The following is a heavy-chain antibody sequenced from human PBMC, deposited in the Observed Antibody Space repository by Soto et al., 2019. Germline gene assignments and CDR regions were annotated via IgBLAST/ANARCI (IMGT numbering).Heavy chain of an antibody. CDR3: AKDPPPYSSSSKNVDAFDI. Sequence: QVQLVESGGGVVQPGRSLRLSCAASGFTFSSYGMHWVRQAPGKGLEWVAVISYDGSNKYYADSVKGRFTISRDNSKNTLYLQMNSLRAEDTAVYYCAKDPPPYSSSSKNVDAFDIWGQGTMVTVSS. J-gene: IGHJ3*02. CDR2: ISYDGSNK. CDR1: GFTFSSYG. V-gene: IGHV3-30*18. D-gene: IGHD6-13*01.